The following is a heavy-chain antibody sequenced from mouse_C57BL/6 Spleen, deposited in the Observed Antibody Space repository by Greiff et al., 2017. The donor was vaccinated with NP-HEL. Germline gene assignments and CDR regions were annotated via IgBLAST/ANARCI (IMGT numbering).Heavy chain of an antibody. V-gene: IGHV7-3*01. CDR1: GFTFTDYY. CDR3: ARSMITPYYFDY. CDR2: IRNKANGYTT. J-gene: IGHJ2*01. Sequence: EVKLVESGGGLVQPGGSLSLSCAASGFTFTDYYMSWVRQPPGKALEWLGFIRNKANGYTTEYSASVKGRFTISRDNSQSILYLQMNALRAEDSATYYCARSMITPYYFDYWGQGTTLTVSS. D-gene: IGHD2-4*01.